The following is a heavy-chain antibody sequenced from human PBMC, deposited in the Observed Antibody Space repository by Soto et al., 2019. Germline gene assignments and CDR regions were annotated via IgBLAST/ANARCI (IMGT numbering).Heavy chain of an antibody. J-gene: IGHJ4*02. CDR3: AAGHGAN. Sequence: EVQMLQSWGGLVQPGGSLGLSCVASGFAFGDYTMNWVRQAPGKGLEWVSRITKSGDDTYYADSVKGRFAISRDNSKNTLSLQMNSLRVEDTAVYFCAAGHGANWGQGTLVTVSS. V-gene: IGHV3-23*01. CDR1: GFAFGDYT. CDR2: ITKSGDDT. D-gene: IGHD3-10*01.